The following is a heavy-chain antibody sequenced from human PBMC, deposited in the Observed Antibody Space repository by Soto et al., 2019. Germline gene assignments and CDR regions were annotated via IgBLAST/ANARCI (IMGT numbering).Heavy chain of an antibody. CDR3: ARGRYSGSYYGSFYFDY. V-gene: IGHV4-34*01. J-gene: IGHJ4*02. CDR2: INHSGST. D-gene: IGHD1-26*01. Sequence: ETLYLTCAVYGGSFSGYYWSWIRQPPGKGLEWIGEINHSGSTNYNPSLKSRVTISVDTSKNQFSLKLSSVTAADTAVYYCARGRYSGSYYGSFYFDYWGQGTLVTVSS. CDR1: GGSFSGYY.